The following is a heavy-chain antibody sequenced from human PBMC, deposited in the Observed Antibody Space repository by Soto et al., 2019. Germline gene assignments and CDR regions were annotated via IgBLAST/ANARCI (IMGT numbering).Heavy chain of an antibody. V-gene: IGHV4-59*01. CDR1: GGSISSYY. CDR3: ARFVIAARCFDY. CDR2: IYYSGST. J-gene: IGHJ4*02. Sequence: SETLSLTCTVPGGSISSYYWSWIRQPPGKGLEWIGYIYYSGSTNYNPSLKSRVTISVDTSKNQFSLKLSSVTAADTAVYYCARFVIAARCFDYWGQGTLVTVSS. D-gene: IGHD6-6*01.